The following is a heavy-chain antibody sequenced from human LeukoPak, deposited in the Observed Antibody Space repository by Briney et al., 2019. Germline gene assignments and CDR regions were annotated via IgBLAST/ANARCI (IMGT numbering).Heavy chain of an antibody. D-gene: IGHD1-1*01. CDR1: GYTFTSYA. CDR2: ITTYNVNT. J-gene: IGHJ4*02. Sequence: GASLKLSCKASGYTFTSYAISWVRQAPGQGLEWMGWITTYNVNTNYAQKLQGRVTMTTDTSTSTAYMELRSLISDDTAVYYCARGWELDYWGQGTLVTVSS. CDR3: ARGWELDY. V-gene: IGHV1-18*01.